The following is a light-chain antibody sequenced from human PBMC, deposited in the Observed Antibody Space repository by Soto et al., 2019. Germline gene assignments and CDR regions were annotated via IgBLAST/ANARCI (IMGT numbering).Light chain of an antibody. J-gene: IGKJ5*01. V-gene: IGKV3-15*01. Sequence: ETVMTQSPVTLSVSPGDTATLSCRASQSVSSNLAWYQHKPGQAPRLLIYGASTRATGIPARFSGSGSGTEFTLTISSLQSEDFAVYYCQQYNNWPPITFGQGTRLEIK. CDR1: QSVSSN. CDR3: QQYNNWPPIT. CDR2: GAS.